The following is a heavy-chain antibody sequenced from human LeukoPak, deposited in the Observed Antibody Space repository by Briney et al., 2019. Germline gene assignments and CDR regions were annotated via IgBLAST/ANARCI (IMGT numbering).Heavy chain of an antibody. CDR1: GYTFTGYY. V-gene: IGHV1-2*02. CDR3: ARVQRWFGEEALDI. J-gene: IGHJ3*02. D-gene: IGHD3-10*01. Sequence: ASVKVSCKASGYTFTGYYMHWVRQAPGQGLEWMGWINPNSGGTNYAQKFQGRVTMTRDTSISTAYMELRRLRSDDTAVYYCARVQRWFGEEALDIWGQGTMVTVSS. CDR2: INPNSGGT.